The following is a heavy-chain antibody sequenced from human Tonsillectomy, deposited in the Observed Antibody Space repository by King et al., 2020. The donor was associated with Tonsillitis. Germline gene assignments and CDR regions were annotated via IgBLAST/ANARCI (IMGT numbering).Heavy chain of an antibody. D-gene: IGHD1-1*01. CDR3: ARDGQLSPPLDY. J-gene: IGHJ4*02. CDR1: GDTFSNYA. CDR2: IIPILGIA. V-gene: IGHV1-69*04. Sequence: QLVQSGAEVKKPGSSVKVSCKASGDTFSNYAISWVRQAPGQGLEWMGRIIPILGIAHYAQEFQGRVTITADKSTSTAYMEVSSLRSEDTAVYYCARDGQLSPPLDYWGQGTLVTVSS.